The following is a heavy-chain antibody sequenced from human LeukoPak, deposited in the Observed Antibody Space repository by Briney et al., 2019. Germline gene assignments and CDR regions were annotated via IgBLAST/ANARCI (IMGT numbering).Heavy chain of an antibody. CDR3: ASRTVDYYDILTGYYSPTVDY. Sequence: SETLSLTCTVSGGSISSSSYYWGWIRQPPGKGLGWIGSIYYSGSTYYNPSLKSRVTISVDTSKNQFSLKLSSVTAADTAVYYCASRTVDYYDILTGYYSPTVDYWGQGTLVTVSS. V-gene: IGHV4-39*01. CDR1: GGSISSSSYY. CDR2: IYYSGST. J-gene: IGHJ4*02. D-gene: IGHD3-9*01.